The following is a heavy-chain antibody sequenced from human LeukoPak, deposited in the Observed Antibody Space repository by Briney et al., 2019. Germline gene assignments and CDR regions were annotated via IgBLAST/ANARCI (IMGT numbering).Heavy chain of an antibody. CDR2: IGGGDT. J-gene: IGHJ4*02. CDR3: AKDGQSFNSMYDYFDS. Sequence: GGSLRLSCSASGFTFRNFAISWVRQAPGKGLEWVSSIGGGDTHYADSVKGRFTISRDDSRSTVDLQMSSLRTEDTAVYYCAKDGQSFNSMYDYFDSWGQGTLVTVSS. D-gene: IGHD2-8*01. CDR1: GFTFRNFA. V-gene: IGHV3-23*01.